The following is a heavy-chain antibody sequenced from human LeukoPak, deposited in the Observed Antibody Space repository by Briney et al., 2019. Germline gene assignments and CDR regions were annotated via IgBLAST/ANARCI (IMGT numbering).Heavy chain of an antibody. J-gene: IGHJ5*02. D-gene: IGHD3-10*01. CDR3: ARRSDGELLPNWFDP. V-gene: IGHV4-39*01. Sequence: PSQTLSLTCTVSGGSVSSNNYYWGWIRQPPGKGLEWIGSIHYSGSTYYNPSLKSRVTISVDTSKNQFSLKLSSVTAADTAVYYCARRSDGELLPNWFDPWGQGILVTVSS. CDR2: IHYSGST. CDR1: GGSVSSNNYY.